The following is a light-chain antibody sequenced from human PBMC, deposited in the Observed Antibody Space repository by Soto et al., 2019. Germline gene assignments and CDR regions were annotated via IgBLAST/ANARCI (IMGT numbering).Light chain of an antibody. CDR3: CSYAGSHFL. V-gene: IGLV2-11*01. Sequence: QSALTQPRSMSGSPGQSVTISCTGTSSDVGGYNFVSWYQQHPGKAPKLMIYDVSQRPSGVPDRFSGSKSGNTASLTISGLQDEDEADYYCCSYAGSHFLFGGGTKLTVL. CDR2: DVS. CDR1: SSDVGGYNF. J-gene: IGLJ2*01.